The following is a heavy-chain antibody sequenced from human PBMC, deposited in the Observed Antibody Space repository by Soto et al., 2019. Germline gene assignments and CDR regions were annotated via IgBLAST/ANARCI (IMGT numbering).Heavy chain of an antibody. CDR3: TTDPSYYYDSSDNDY. J-gene: IGHJ4*02. CDR2: IKSKTDGGTT. CDR1: GFTFSNAW. V-gene: IGHV3-15*07. D-gene: IGHD3-22*01. Sequence: GGSLRLSCAASGFTFSNAWMNWVRQAPGKGLEWVGRIKSKTDGGTTDYAAPVKGRFTISRDDSKNTLYLQMNSLKTEDTAVHYCTTDPSYYYDSSDNDYWGQGTLVTVSS.